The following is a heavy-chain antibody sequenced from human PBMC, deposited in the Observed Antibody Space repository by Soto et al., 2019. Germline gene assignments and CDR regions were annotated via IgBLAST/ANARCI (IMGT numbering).Heavy chain of an antibody. CDR2: INHSGST. J-gene: IGHJ6*02. V-gene: IGHV4-34*01. Sequence: SETLSLTCAVYGGSFSGYYWSWIRQPPGKGLEWIGEINHSGSTNYNPSLKSRVTISVDTSKNQFSLKLSSVTAADTAVYYCARSKWQGDYYYYGMDVWGQGPTVTVSS. CDR1: GGSFSGYY. D-gene: IGHD5-12*01. CDR3: ARSKWQGDYYYYGMDV.